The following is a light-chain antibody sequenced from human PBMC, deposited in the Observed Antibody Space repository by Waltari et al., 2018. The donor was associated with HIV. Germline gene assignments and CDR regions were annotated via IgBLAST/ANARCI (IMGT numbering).Light chain of an antibody. J-gene: IGLJ2*01. CDR3: AACDDSLNGKVV. Sequence: QSVLTQPPSASGTPGQRVTISCSGRNSNIGSNTVTWYQQLPGTAPKLLISGNPPRPSGAPDRFSGSKSGTSASLAISGLQSEDEADYYCAACDDSLNGKVVFGGGTKLTVL. CDR1: NSNIGSNT. CDR2: GNP. V-gene: IGLV1-44*01.